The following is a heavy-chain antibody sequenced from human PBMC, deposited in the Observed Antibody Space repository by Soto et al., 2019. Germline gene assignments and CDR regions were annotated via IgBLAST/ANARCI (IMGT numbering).Heavy chain of an antibody. CDR2: IKHGGSS. V-gene: IGHV4-34*01. J-gene: IGHJ3*02. CDR3: ARGGSSDWQVALDI. Sequence: QVQQQPWGAGLLKPSETLSLTCTVYAGSFSHYYWNWIRQSPGKGREWIGKIKHGGSSSYNPSLRSRVYISVDMSKNQFSLTLSSVTAADTAVYYCARGGSSDWQVALDIWGQGTMVPVSS. CDR1: AGSFSHYY. D-gene: IGHD6-19*01.